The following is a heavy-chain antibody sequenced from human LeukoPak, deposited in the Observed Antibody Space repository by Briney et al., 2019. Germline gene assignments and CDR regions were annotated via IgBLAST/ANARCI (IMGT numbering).Heavy chain of an antibody. D-gene: IGHD6-19*01. Sequence: ASVKVSCKASGGTFSSYAISWVRQAPGQGLEWMGGIIPTFGTANYAQKFQGRVTITTDESTSTACMELSSLRSEDTAVYYCATLAVAGDYYFDYWGQGTLVTVSS. V-gene: IGHV1-69*05. CDR1: GGTFSSYA. J-gene: IGHJ4*02. CDR2: IIPTFGTA. CDR3: ATLAVAGDYYFDY.